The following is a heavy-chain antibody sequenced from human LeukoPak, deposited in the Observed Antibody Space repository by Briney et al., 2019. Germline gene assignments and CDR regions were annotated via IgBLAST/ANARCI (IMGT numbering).Heavy chain of an antibody. CDR1: GFTFSSYW. CDR2: INSDGSST. J-gene: IGHJ4*02. D-gene: IGHD3-22*01. CDR3: ARPRQYYYDSSGYYYDY. V-gene: IGHV3-74*01. Sequence: GRSLRLSCAASGFTFSSYWMHWVRQAPGKGLVWVSRINSDGSSTSYADSVKGRFTISRDNAKNTLYLQMNSLRAEDTAVYYCARPRQYYYDSSGYYYDYWGQGTLVTVSS.